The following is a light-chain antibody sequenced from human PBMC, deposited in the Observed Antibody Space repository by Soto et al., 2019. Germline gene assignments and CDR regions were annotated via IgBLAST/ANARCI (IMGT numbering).Light chain of an antibody. CDR1: QSISSY. CDR2: KAS. CDR3: QHYNSYSEA. V-gene: IGKV1-5*03. J-gene: IGKJ1*01. Sequence: DIQVTQSPASVSASVGDRVTITFLASQSISSYLNWYQQKPGKAPKLLIYKASTLKSGVPSRFSGSGSGTEFTLTISSLQPDDFATYYCQHYNSYSEAFGQGTKVDIK.